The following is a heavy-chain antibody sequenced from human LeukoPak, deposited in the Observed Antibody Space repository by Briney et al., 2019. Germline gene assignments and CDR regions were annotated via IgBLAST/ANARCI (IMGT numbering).Heavy chain of an antibody. V-gene: IGHV3-53*01. D-gene: IGHD1-26*01. CDR1: GFTVSSNY. CDR2: IYSGGST. CDR3: ARCSTVRSYYFDY. J-gene: IGHJ4*02. Sequence: GGSLRLSCAASGFTVSSNYMSWVRQAPGKGLEWVSVIYSGGSTYYADSVKGRFTISRDNSKNTLYLQMNSLRAEDTAVYYCARCSTVRSYYFDYWGQATLVNVSS.